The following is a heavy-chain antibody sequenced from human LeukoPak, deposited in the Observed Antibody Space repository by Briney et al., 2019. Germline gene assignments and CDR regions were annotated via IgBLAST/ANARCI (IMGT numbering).Heavy chain of an antibody. CDR2: ISYDGSNK. CDR3: AKGPLWYQLLPFDC. V-gene: IGHV3-30*18. J-gene: IGHJ4*02. CDR1: GFTFSSYG. D-gene: IGHD2-2*01. Sequence: GGSLRLSCAASGFTFSSYGMHWVRQAPGKGLEWVAVISYDGSNKYYADSVKGRFTISRDNSKNTLYLQMNSLRAEDTAVYYCAKGPLWYQLLPFDCWGQGTLVTVSS.